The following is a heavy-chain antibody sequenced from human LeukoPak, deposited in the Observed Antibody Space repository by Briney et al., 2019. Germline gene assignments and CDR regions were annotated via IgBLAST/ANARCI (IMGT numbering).Heavy chain of an antibody. J-gene: IGHJ4*02. CDR2: IYYSGST. D-gene: IGHD3-16*01. V-gene: IGHV4-39*01. CDR1: GGSISSSSHY. Sequence: PSETLSLTCRVSGGSISSSSHYWGWIRQPPGKGLEWIGSIYYSGSTYYNPSLKSRVTISVDTSKNQFSLKLSSVTAADTAVYYCARRGGGVRFQGYFDYWGQGTLVTVSS. CDR3: ARRGGGVRFQGYFDY.